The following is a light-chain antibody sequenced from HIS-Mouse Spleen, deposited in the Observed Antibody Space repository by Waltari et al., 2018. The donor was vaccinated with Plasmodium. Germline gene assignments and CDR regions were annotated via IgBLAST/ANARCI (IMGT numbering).Light chain of an antibody. Sequence: DIQMTQSPSSLSASVGDSVTIPCQASQRIRSYLNWYQQTPGKDPKPLIYAASSLQSGVPSRFSGSGSGTDFTLTISSLQPEDFATYFCQQSYSTPQLTFGGGTKVEIK. CDR2: AAS. J-gene: IGKJ4*01. CDR1: QRIRSY. V-gene: IGKV1-39*01. CDR3: QQSYSTPQLT.